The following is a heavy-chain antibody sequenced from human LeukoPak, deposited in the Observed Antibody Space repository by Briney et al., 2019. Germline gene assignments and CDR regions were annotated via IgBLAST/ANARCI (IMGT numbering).Heavy chain of an antibody. J-gene: IGHJ3*02. V-gene: IGHV4-34*01. CDR2: INHSGST. Sequence: PSETLSLTCAVYGGSFSGYYWSWIRQPPGKGLEWIGEINHSGSTNYNPSLKSRVTISVDTSKNQFSLKLSSVTAADTAVYYCARETYCSSITCYNVVDAFDIWGQGTMVTVSS. CDR1: GGSFSGYY. CDR3: ARETYCSSITCYNVVDAFDI. D-gene: IGHD2-2*02.